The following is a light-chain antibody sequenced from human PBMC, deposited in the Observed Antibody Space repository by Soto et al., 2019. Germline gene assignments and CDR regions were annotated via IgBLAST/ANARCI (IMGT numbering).Light chain of an antibody. CDR3: QQRGNRPPLT. CDR1: QNISTS. CDR2: DAS. J-gene: IGKJ4*01. V-gene: IGKV3-11*01. Sequence: EIVLTQSPATLSLSPGERATLSCRASQNISTSLAWYQQKPGQAPRLLIYDASDRATGIPARFSGSGSGTDFTLPISSLEPEDFAVYYCQQRGNRPPLTFGGGTKVEIK.